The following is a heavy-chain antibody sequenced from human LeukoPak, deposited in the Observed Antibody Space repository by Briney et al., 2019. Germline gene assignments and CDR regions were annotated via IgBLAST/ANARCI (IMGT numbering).Heavy chain of an antibody. D-gene: IGHD3-9*01. Sequence: GGSLRLSCAASGFIFSNCNMIWVRQAPGKGLEWVSSISSSSNYIYYADSVKGRFTISRDNAKNSLFLQMNSLRAEDTAVYYCARPFGYFDWLLDYWGQGTLVTVSS. CDR1: GFIFSNCN. V-gene: IGHV3-21*01. CDR3: ARPFGYFDWLLDY. CDR2: ISSSSNYI. J-gene: IGHJ4*02.